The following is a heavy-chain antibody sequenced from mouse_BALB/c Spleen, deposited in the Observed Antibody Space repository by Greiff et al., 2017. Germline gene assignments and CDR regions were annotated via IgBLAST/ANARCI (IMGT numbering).Heavy chain of an antibody. D-gene: IGHD2-1*01. Sequence: QVQLQQSGADLAKPGASVKMSCKASGYTFTSYWMHWVKQRPGQGLEWIGYINPSTGYTEYNQKFKDKATLTADKSSSTAYMQLSSLTSEDSAVYYCARGNYGNWYFDVWGAGTTVTVSS. CDR3: ARGNYGNWYFDV. CDR2: INPSTGYT. V-gene: IGHV1-7*01. J-gene: IGHJ1*01. CDR1: GYTFTSYW.